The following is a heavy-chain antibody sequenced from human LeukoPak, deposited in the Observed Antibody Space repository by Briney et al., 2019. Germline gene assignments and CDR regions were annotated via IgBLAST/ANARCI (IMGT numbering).Heavy chain of an antibody. V-gene: IGHV4-30-2*01. Sequence: SETLSLTCAVSGGSISSGGYSWSWIRQPPGKGLEWIGYIYHSGSTYYNPSLKSRVTISVDTSKNQFSLRLSSVTAADTAVYYCARGLGSGSYYHNWAQGTLVAVSS. CDR3: ARGLGSGSYYHN. CDR1: GGSISSGGYS. J-gene: IGHJ4*02. CDR2: IYHSGST. D-gene: IGHD3-10*01.